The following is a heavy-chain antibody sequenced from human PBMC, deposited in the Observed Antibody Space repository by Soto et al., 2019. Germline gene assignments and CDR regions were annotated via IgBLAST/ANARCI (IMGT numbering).Heavy chain of an antibody. CDR2: IYHSGTA. Sequence: SETLSLTCSVSGGSISSGDYYWNWIRQPPGKGLECIGYIYHSGTAYYNPSLKSRVTISVDRSKNQFSLKLSSVTAADTAVYYCARANYGDYGYGMDVWGQGTTGTVSS. CDR1: GGSISSGDYY. V-gene: IGHV4-30-2*01. J-gene: IGHJ6*02. CDR3: ARANYGDYGYGMDV. D-gene: IGHD4-17*01.